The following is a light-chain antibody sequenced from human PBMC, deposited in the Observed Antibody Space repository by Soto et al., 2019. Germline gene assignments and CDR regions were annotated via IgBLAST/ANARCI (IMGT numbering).Light chain of an antibody. V-gene: IGLV2-11*01. CDR1: TDDFAYYNY. CDR3: CSYAGSYTFYV. Sequence: QSVLTQPRSVSGSPGQSVTISCTGTTDDFAYYNYVSWYQQHPGKAPKLIIYDVTKRPSGVPDRFSGSKSGNTASLTISGLRADDEADYYCCSYAGSYTFYVFGTGTKVTVL. J-gene: IGLJ1*01. CDR2: DVT.